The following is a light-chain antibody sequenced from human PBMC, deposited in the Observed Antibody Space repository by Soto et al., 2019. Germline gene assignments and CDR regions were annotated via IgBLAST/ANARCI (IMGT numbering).Light chain of an antibody. CDR1: SSNIGNNY. CDR3: GTWDSSLSAGV. Sequence: QSVLTQPPSVSAAPGQKVTISCSGSSSNIGNNYVSWYQQLPGTAPKLLIYENNKRPSGIPDRFSGSMSGTSATLGITGLQTGDEADYYCGTWDSSLSAGVFGGGTKVTVL. CDR2: ENN. V-gene: IGLV1-51*02. J-gene: IGLJ3*02.